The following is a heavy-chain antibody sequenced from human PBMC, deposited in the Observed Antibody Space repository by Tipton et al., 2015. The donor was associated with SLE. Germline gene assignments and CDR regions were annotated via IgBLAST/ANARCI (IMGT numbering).Heavy chain of an antibody. V-gene: IGHV4-59*08. Sequence: LRLSCTVSGGSIRTYYWSWIRQTPGKGLEWIGYMYYTGSTNYNPSLKSRVTISVDTSQNQFSLKLTSVTAADTAVYYCARSGGPYGADAFDIWGQGTMVTVSS. D-gene: IGHD3-16*01. CDR3: ARSGGPYGADAFDI. CDR1: GGSIRTYY. CDR2: MYYTGST. J-gene: IGHJ3*02.